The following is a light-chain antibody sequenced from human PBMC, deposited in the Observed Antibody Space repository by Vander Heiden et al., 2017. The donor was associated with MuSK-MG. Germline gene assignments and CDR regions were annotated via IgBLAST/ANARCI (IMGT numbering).Light chain of an antibody. V-gene: IGKV2-28*01. J-gene: IGKJ5*01. CDR1: QSLLHSNGYNY. CDR3: MQALQTPRT. Sequence: DIVMTQSPLSLPVTPGEPASISCRSSQSLLHSNGYNYLDWYLQKPGQSPQLLIYLGSNRASGVPDRFSGSGSGTDFTLKISRVEAEDVGVYYCMQALQTPRTFGQRTRLEMK. CDR2: LGS.